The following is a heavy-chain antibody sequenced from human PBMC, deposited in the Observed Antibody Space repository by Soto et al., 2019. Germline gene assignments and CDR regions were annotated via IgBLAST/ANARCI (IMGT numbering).Heavy chain of an antibody. CDR1: GFTFSSYG. CDR2: ISYDGSNK. Sequence: QVQLVESGGGVVQPGRSLRLSCAASGFTFSSYGMHWVRQAPGKGLEWVAVISYDGSNKYYADSVKGRFTISRDNSRNTLYLQMNSLRAEDTAVYYCAKSGSQYQLLLVPFVDYWGQGTLVTVSS. J-gene: IGHJ4*02. CDR3: AKSGSQYQLLLVPFVDY. V-gene: IGHV3-30*18. D-gene: IGHD2-2*01.